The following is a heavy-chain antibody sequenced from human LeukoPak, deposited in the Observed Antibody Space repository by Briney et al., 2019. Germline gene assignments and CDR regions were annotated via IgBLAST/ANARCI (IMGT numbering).Heavy chain of an antibody. Sequence: ASVKVSCKASGYTFTNYAMHCVRQAPGQRPEWMGWINTQTYNTKYSQKLQGRVTITIDTSASTAYMELSSLRSEDTAVYYCARVDDYRGPWYFDYWGQGTLVTVSS. CDR1: GYTFTNYA. J-gene: IGHJ4*02. CDR2: INTQTYNT. CDR3: ARVDDYRGPWYFDY. V-gene: IGHV1-3*04. D-gene: IGHD4-11*01.